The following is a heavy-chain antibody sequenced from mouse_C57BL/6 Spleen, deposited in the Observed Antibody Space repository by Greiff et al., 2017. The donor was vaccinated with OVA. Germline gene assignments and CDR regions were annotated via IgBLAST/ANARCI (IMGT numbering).Heavy chain of an antibody. J-gene: IGHJ2*01. CDR2: INPSTGGT. CDR3: ARGGEKDY. Sequence: EVQLVESGPELVKPGASVKISCKASGYSFTGYYMNWVKQSPEKSLEWIGEINPSTGGTTYNQKFKAKATLTVDKSSSTAYMQLKSLTSEDSAVYYCARGGEKDYWGQGTTLTVSS. CDR1: GYSFTGYY. V-gene: IGHV1-42*01.